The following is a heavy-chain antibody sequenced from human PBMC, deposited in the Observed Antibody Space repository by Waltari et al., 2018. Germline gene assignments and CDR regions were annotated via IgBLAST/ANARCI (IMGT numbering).Heavy chain of an antibody. CDR3: TKAGGSYYDILTGYTDAFDI. Sequence: EVQLVGSGGGLVQPGRSLSLSCAASGFSIDDYAMHCVGQAPGKGLEWVSGISGNSAIIGYADSVKGRFTSYRDNAKKALYLQMNSLRAVDTACYYCTKAGGSYYDILTGYTDAFDIGGQGTMVTVSS. V-gene: IGHV3-9*01. D-gene: IGHD3-9*01. CDR2: ISGNSAII. J-gene: IGHJ3*02. CDR1: GFSIDDYA.